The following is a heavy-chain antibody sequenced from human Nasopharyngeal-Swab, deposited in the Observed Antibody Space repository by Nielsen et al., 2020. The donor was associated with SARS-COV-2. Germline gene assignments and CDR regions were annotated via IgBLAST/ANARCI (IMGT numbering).Heavy chain of an antibody. Sequence: GGSLRLSCAASGFTFSSYEMNWVRQAPEKGLEWVSYISSSGSTIYYADSVKGRFTISRDNAKNTVYLQMNSLRDEDTAVYYCLRGMAGYGWFDPWGQGILVTVSS. J-gene: IGHJ5*02. V-gene: IGHV3-48*03. CDR2: ISSSGSTI. CDR3: LRGMAGYGWFDP. D-gene: IGHD2-2*03. CDR1: GFTFSSYE.